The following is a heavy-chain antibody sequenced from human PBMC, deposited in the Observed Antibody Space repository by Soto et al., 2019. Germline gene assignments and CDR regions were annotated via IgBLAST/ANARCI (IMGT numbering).Heavy chain of an antibody. CDR1: GFTFSNYA. J-gene: IGHJ4*02. D-gene: IGHD3-9*01. Sequence: PGGSLRLSCAASGFTFSNYAMSWVRQAPGKGLEWVSVINGGGDGTYYADSVKGRFTISRDNSRNTLYLQMNSLRGEDTAEYYCGKMSTAYYGEVKHWGPGNLVTVSS. CDR2: INGGGDGT. V-gene: IGHV3-23*01. CDR3: GKMSTAYYGEVKH.